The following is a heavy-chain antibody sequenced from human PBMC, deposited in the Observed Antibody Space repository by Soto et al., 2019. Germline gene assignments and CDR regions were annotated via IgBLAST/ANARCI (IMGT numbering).Heavy chain of an antibody. J-gene: IGHJ4*02. D-gene: IGHD5-12*01. CDR1: Y. Sequence: YWSWIRQPPGKGLEWIGYIYYSGSTNYNPSLKGRVTISVDTSKNQFSLKLSSVTAADTAVYYCARVFDGYIDGYYFDYWGQGTLVTVSS. V-gene: IGHV4-59*01. CDR2: IYYSGST. CDR3: ARVFDGYIDGYYFDY.